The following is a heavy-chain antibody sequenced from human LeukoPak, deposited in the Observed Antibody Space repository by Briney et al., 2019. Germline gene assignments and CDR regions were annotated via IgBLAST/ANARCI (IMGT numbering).Heavy chain of an antibody. D-gene: IGHD3-22*01. CDR3: AKDSYATYDSSGYYVA. CDR1: GFTFDDYA. Sequence: GGSLRLSCAASGFTFDDYAMHWVRQAPGKGLEWVSGISWNSGSIGYADSVKGRFTISRDNAKNSLYLQMNSLRAEDTALYYYAKDSYATYDSSGYYVAWGQGTLVTVSS. CDR2: ISWNSGSI. V-gene: IGHV3-9*01. J-gene: IGHJ5*02.